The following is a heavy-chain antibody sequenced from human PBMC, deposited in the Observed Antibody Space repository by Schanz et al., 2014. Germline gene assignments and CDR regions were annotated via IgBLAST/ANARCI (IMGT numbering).Heavy chain of an antibody. V-gene: IGHV3-23*04. CDR2: ISGSGGST. J-gene: IGHJ4*02. CDR1: GFTFSSYS. Sequence: EVQLAESGGGLVKPGGSLRLSCAASGFTFSSYSMNWVRQAPGKGLEWVSAISGSGGSTYYADSVKGRFTISRDNSKNTLYLQMNSLRAGDAAVYYCARGLIAAAGGAFDYWGQGTLVAVSA. CDR3: ARGLIAAAGGAFDY. D-gene: IGHD6-13*01.